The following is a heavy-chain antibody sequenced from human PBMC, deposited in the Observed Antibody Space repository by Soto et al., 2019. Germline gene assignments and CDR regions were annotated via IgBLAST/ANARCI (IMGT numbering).Heavy chain of an antibody. Sequence: QLQLQESGPGLVKPSETLSLTCTVSGGSISSSSYYWGWIRQPPGKGLEWIGSIYYSGSTYYNPSLKSRVTISVDTSKNQFSLKLSSVTAADTAVYYCARRAYTSSLWDYWGQGTLVTVSS. CDR3: ARRAYTSSLWDY. CDR2: IYYSGST. V-gene: IGHV4-39*01. D-gene: IGHD6-6*01. CDR1: GGSISSSSYY. J-gene: IGHJ4*02.